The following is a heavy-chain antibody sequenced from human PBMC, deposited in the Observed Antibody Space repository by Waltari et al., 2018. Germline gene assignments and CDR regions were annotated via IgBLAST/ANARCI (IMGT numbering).Heavy chain of an antibody. CDR2: ISSNGGST. V-gene: IGHV3-64*01. D-gene: IGHD6-19*01. CDR3: ARDTYSSGWYGRHYYGMDV. Sequence: EVQLVESGGGLVQPGGSLRLSCAASGFTFSSYAMHWVRQAPGKGLEYVSAISSNGGSTYYANSVKGRFTISRDNSKNTLYLQMGSLRAEDMAVYYCARDTYSSGWYGRHYYGMDVWGQGTTVTVSS. CDR1: GFTFSSYA. J-gene: IGHJ6*02.